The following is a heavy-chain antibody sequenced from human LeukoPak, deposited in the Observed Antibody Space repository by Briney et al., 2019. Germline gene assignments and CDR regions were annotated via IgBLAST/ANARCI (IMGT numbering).Heavy chain of an antibody. CDR2: IGSRSSHI. CDR3: ARDYSSDYYVFGY. CDR1: GFPFSSFG. D-gene: IGHD3-22*01. Sequence: PGGSLRLSCTASGFPFSSFGLNWVRQAPGKGLEWVSSIGSRSSHIFYADSVKGRFTISRDDAKNSLYLHMNGLRAEDTAVYFCARDYSSDYYVFGYWGQGTLVTVSS. V-gene: IGHV3-21*01. J-gene: IGHJ4*02.